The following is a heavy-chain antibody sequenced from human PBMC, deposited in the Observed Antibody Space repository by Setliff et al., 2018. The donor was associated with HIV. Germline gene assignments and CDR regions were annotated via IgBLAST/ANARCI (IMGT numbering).Heavy chain of an antibody. V-gene: IGHV3-74*01. Sequence: GGSLRLSCVASGFTFSSDWMHWGRQAPGRGPMWISRLNTDGSSIDYADSVKGRFTISRDNAKTTVYLQMNSLRAEDTAVYYFARVFRGADDHTGPFDYWGQGTLVTVSS. CDR2: LNTDGSSI. D-gene: IGHD2-8*02. CDR1: GFTFSSDW. J-gene: IGHJ4*02. CDR3: ARVFRGADDHTGPFDY.